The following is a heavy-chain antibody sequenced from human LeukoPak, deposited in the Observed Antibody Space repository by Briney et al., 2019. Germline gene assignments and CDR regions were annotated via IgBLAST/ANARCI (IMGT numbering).Heavy chain of an antibody. J-gene: IGHJ3*02. CDR2: INSDGSST. D-gene: IGHD3-16*01. CDR1: GFTFSSYW. V-gene: IGHV3-74*01. Sequence: GGSLRLSCAASGFTFSSYWMHWVRQAPGKGLGWVSRINSDGSSTRNADSVKGRFTISRDNAKKTLYLQMNSLRAEDTAVYYCAREGGAFDIWGQGTMVTVSS. CDR3: AREGGAFDI.